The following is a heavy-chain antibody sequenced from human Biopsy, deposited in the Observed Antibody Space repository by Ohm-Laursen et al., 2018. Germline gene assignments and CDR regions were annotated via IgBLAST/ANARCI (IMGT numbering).Heavy chain of an antibody. Sequence: SLRLSCTASGFAFDDYAMHWVRQVPGKGLEWVGRIRSKAKSYATAYAASVTGRFTISRDDSKNTTYLQMNSLKTEDTAVYYCTLEGAGFDNWGQGTLVTVSS. CDR3: TLEGAGFDN. CDR1: GFAFDDYA. D-gene: IGHD3-10*01. J-gene: IGHJ4*02. V-gene: IGHV3-73*01. CDR2: IRSKAKSYAT.